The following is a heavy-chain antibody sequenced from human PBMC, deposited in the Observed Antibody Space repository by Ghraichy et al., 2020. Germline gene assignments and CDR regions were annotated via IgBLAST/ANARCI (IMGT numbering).Heavy chain of an antibody. D-gene: IGHD1-1*01. J-gene: IGHJ4*02. CDR1: GGPISSFY. V-gene: IGHV4-4*07. CDR3: ASSQTREEYLRLEPPPFDS. Sequence: ESLNISCTVSGGPISSFYWSWIRQPAGKRLEWMGRIYSGGSTKYNPSLSSRVTMSVDTSRNQFSLNLTAVTAADTAVYYCASSQTREEYLRLEPPPFDSWGQGTLVTVSS. CDR2: IYSGGST.